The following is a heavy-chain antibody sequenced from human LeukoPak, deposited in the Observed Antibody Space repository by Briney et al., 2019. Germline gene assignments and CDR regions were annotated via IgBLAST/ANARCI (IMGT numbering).Heavy chain of an antibody. CDR2: IKRDGSEK. V-gene: IGHV3-7*03. CDR1: GFTFSTYW. CDR3: ARVYTGNRWHFDY. Sequence: GGSLRLSCAASGFTFSTYWMSWVRQAPGEGLECVANIKRDGSEKYYVDSVKGRFTIFRDDAKSSLYLQMNSLRAEDTAVYFCARVYTGNRWHFDYWGQGTLLTVSS. J-gene: IGHJ4*02. D-gene: IGHD2-2*02.